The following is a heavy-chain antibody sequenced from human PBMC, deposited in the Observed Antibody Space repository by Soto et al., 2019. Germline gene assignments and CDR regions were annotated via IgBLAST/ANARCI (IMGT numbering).Heavy chain of an antibody. J-gene: IGHJ5*02. CDR1: GGSFSGYY. CDR2: INHRGST. Sequence: SETLSLTCVVYGGSFSGYYWSWIRQSPGKGLEWIGGINHRGSTNYNPSLESRVTISVDTSKNQFSLKLPSVTAADTAMYYCARDGFCTSTTCRVGNWFDPWGQGTLVTVSS. V-gene: IGHV4-34*01. D-gene: IGHD2-2*01. CDR3: ARDGFCTSTTCRVGNWFDP.